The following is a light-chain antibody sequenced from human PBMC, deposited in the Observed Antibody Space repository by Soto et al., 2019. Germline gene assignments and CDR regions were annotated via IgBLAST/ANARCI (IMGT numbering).Light chain of an antibody. J-gene: IGKJ1*01. CDR1: QTIMTY. CDR2: AAS. CDR3: HQSYNSPQT. V-gene: IGKV1-39*01. Sequence: DIQMTQSPSSLSASVGDEVTITCRASQTIMTYLNWYQLKPGKPPRLLIYAASSLQSGVPSRFSGSGSGTDFTLTNSSLHPEVFATYSCHQSYNSPQTFGQGTKVEIK.